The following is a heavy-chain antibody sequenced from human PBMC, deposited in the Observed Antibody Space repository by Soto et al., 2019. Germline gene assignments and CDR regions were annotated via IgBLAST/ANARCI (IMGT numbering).Heavy chain of an antibody. CDR2: IIPICGTA. CDR3: ARWPRPRSIVVVPAAPPDYYGMDV. D-gene: IGHD2-2*01. CDR1: GGTFSSYA. V-gene: IGHV1-69*13. J-gene: IGHJ6*02. Sequence: SVKVSCKASGGTFSSYAISWVRQAPGQGLEWMGGIIPICGTANYAQKFQGRVTITADESTSTAYMELSSLRSEDTAVYYCARWPRPRSIVVVPAAPPDYYGMDVWGQGTTVTVSS.